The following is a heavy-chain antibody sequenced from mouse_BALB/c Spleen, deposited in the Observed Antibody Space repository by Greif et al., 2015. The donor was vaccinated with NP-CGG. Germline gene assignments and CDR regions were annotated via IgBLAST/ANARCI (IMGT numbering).Heavy chain of an antibody. D-gene: IGHD1-1*01. J-gene: IGHJ2*01. V-gene: IGHV5-17*02. CDR1: GFTFSSFG. Sequence: EVKLVESGGGLVQPGGSRKLSCAASGFTFSSFGMHWVRQAPEKGLEWVAYISSGSSTIYYADTVKGRFTISRDNPKNTLFLQMTSLRSEDTAMYYCARGYYGSSYFDYWGQGTTLTVSS. CDR2: ISSGSSTI. CDR3: ARGYYGSSYFDY.